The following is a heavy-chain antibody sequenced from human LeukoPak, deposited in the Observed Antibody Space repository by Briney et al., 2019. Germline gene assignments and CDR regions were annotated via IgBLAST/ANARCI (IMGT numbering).Heavy chain of an antibody. CDR2: INPNSGST. CDR1: GYTFTDNY. V-gene: IGHV1-2*02. CDR3: ARDRVLRYFDWTQIDY. J-gene: IGHJ4*02. Sequence: GASVKVSCKASGYTFTDNYIHWVRQAPGQGLEWMGWINPNSGSTNYSQRFQGRVTITRDTSISTAYMELSRLRSDDTAVYYCARDRVLRYFDWTQIDYWGQGTLVTVSS. D-gene: IGHD3-9*01.